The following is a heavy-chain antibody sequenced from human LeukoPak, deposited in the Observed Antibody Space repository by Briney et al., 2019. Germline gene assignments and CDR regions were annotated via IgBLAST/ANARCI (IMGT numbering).Heavy chain of an antibody. CDR3: ARGQQRAVTGHYFDY. V-gene: IGHV3-21*04. D-gene: IGHD2-21*02. CDR2: ISSSSSYI. Sequence: GGSLRLSCAASGFTFSSYSMNWVRQAPGKGLEWVSSISSSSSYIYYADSVKGRFTISRDDAKNSLYLQMNSLRAEDTAVYYCARGQQRAVTGHYFDYWGQGTLVTVSS. J-gene: IGHJ4*02. CDR1: GFTFSSYS.